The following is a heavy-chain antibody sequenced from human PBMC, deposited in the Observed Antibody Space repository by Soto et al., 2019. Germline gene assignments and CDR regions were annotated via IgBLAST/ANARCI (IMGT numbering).Heavy chain of an antibody. CDR3: ARACIATDGPDFDY. Sequence: HPGGSLRLSCAASGFTFRTYEMNWVRQAPGKGLEWISYISISDNTVFYADAVKGRFTISRENAKNSLYLHMNSLRAEDTAVYYCARACIATDGPDFDYCGQGTLVTLS. V-gene: IGHV3-48*03. J-gene: IGHJ4*02. CDR1: GFTFRTYE. CDR2: ISISDNTV. D-gene: IGHD6-13*01.